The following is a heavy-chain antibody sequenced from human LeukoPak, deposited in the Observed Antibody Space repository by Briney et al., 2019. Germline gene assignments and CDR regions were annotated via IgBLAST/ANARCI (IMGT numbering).Heavy chain of an antibody. J-gene: IGHJ4*02. V-gene: IGHV3-23*01. CDR3: AKDESPYIARTIDY. D-gene: IGHD1-14*01. CDR1: GFSFSSYS. CDR2: ISGSGGST. Sequence: PGGSLRLSCAASGFSFSSYSMNWVRQAPGKGLEWVSAISGSGGSTYYADSVKGRFTISRDNSKNTLYLQMNSLRAEDTAVYYCAKDESPYIARTIDYWGQGTLVTVSS.